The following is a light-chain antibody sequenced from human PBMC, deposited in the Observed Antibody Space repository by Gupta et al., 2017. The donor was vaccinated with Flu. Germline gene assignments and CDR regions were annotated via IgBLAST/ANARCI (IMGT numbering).Light chain of an antibody. CDR3: QAWDSNTGV. J-gene: IGLJ3*02. CDR1: ELGGKI. Sequence: GTGDELGGKIVSWYRQKSGRSPDLVIYNDDKRPAGIPERFSGSRSGNTATLTVSGAQAVDEADYYCQAWDSNTGVFGGGTKLTVL. V-gene: IGLV3-1*01. CDR2: NDD.